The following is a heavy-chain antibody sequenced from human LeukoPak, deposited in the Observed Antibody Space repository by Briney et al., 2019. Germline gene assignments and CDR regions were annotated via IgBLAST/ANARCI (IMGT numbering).Heavy chain of an antibody. Sequence: SETLSLTCAVYGGSFSGYYWSWIRQPPGKGLEWIGEINHSGSTNYNPSLKSRVTISVDTSKNQFSLKLSSVTAADTAVYYRARGRYCTNGVCYFVPHGRYEYFQHWGQGTLVTVSS. V-gene: IGHV4-34*01. CDR3: ARGRYCTNGVCYFVPHGRYEYFQH. CDR2: INHSGST. D-gene: IGHD2-8*01. J-gene: IGHJ1*01. CDR1: GGSFSGYY.